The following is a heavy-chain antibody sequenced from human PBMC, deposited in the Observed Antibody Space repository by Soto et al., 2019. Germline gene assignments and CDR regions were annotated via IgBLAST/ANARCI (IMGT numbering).Heavy chain of an antibody. CDR3: AKDILRDYYMDV. Sequence: GGSLRLSCAASGFTSSSYAMSWIRQAPGKGLEWVSAISGSGGSTYYADSVKGRFTISRDNSKNTLYLQMNSLRAEDTAVYYCAKDILRDYYMDVWGKGTTVTVSS. V-gene: IGHV3-23*01. CDR1: GFTSSSYA. J-gene: IGHJ6*03. D-gene: IGHD3-10*01. CDR2: ISGSGGST.